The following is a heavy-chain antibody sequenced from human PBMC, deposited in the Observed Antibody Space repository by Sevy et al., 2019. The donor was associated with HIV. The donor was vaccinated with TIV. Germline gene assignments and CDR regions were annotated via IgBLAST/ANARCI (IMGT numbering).Heavy chain of an antibody. D-gene: IGHD6-6*01. CDR2: IYYSGST. CDR3: ARDRIAARYYYYGMDV. V-gene: IGHV4-61*01. J-gene: IGHJ6*02. Sequence: SETLSLTCTVSGGSVSSGSYYWSWIRQPPGKGLEWIGYIYYSGSTNYNPSPKSRVTISVDTSKNKFSLKLSSVTAADTAVYYCARDRIAARYYYYGMDVWGQGTTVTVSS. CDR1: GGSVSSGSYY.